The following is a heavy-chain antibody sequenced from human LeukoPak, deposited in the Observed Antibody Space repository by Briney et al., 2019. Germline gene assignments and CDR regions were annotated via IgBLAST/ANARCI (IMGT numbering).Heavy chain of an antibody. CDR3: ARVGWELLGPFDH. D-gene: IGHD1-26*01. CDR2: IYYSGST. J-gene: IGHJ4*02. CDR1: GGSISSSNW. Sequence: PSGTLSLTCAVSGGSISSSNWWSWVRQPPGKGLEWIGYIYYSGSTNYNPSLKSRVTISVDRSKNQFSLKLRSVIAADTAVYYCARVGWELLGPFDHWGQGTLVTVSS. V-gene: IGHV4-4*02.